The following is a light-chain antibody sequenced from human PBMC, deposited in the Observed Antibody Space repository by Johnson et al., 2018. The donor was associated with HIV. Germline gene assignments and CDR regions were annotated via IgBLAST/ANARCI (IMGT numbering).Light chain of an antibody. Sequence: SVLTQPPSVSAAPGQKVTIPCSGSSSNIGKNSVSWYQQLPGTAPKLLIYESNKRPSGIPDRFSGSKSGTSATLGITGLQTGDEADYYCGTWDTRLSVLYVFGSVTKVTVL. J-gene: IGLJ1*01. CDR3: GTWDTRLSVLYV. CDR2: ESN. V-gene: IGLV1-51*02. CDR1: SSNIGKNS.